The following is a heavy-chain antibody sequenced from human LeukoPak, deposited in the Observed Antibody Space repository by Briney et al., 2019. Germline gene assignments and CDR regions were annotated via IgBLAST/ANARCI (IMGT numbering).Heavy chain of an antibody. Sequence: GSLRLSCAASGFTFSSYWMSWVRQAPGKGLEWVSAISGNGDITYYADSVRGRFTISRDNSKNTLYLQMNSLRAEDTAVYYCARAQGLLWFGELLGYFDYWGQGTLVTVSS. J-gene: IGHJ4*02. CDR1: GFTFSSYW. CDR2: ISGNGDIT. V-gene: IGHV3-23*01. D-gene: IGHD3-10*01. CDR3: ARAQGLLWFGELLGYFDY.